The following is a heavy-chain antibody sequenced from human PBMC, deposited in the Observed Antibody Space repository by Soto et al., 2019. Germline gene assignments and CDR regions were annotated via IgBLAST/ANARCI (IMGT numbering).Heavy chain of an antibody. V-gene: IGHV1-18*01. D-gene: IGHD1-1*01. CDR2: MSAHNGNT. CDR3: ARGRYGDY. Sequence: QVHLVQSGAEVKKPGASVKVSCKGSGYAFTTYGITWVRKAPGQGLEWMGWMSAHNGNTNYTQKLQGRVTVTRDTSTSTAYMELRSLRSDDTAVYYCARGRYGDYWGQGALVTVSS. J-gene: IGHJ4*02. CDR1: GYAFTTYG.